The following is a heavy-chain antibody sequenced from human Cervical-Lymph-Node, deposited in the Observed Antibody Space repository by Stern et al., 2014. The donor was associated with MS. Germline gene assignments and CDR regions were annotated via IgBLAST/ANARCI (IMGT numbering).Heavy chain of an antibody. CDR1: GASMTTGSYY. V-gene: IGHV4-61*02. Sequence: QVQLQESGPGLVKPSQTLSLTCTVSGASMTTGSYYWNWIRQPAGKGVEXIGQIYTTGSARSHPSLKNRISMSVDMSQNPVPLILSSVTAADTAVYYCARGDRRLRAFDLWGQGTMVTVSS. CDR3: ARGDRRLRAFDL. D-gene: IGHD2-21*02. J-gene: IGHJ3*01. CDR2: IYTTGSA.